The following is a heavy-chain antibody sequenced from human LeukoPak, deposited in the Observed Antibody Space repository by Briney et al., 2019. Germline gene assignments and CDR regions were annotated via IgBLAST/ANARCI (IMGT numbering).Heavy chain of an antibody. V-gene: IGHV1-8*01. CDR3: ARGPGYSSSWYFSWFDP. CDR2: MNPNSGNT. J-gene: IGHJ5*02. Sequence: ASVKVSCKASGYTFTSYDINWVRQATGPGLEWMGWMNPNSGNTGYAQKFQGRVTMTRNTSISTAYMELSSLRSEDTAVYYCARGPGYSSSWYFSWFDPWGQGTLVTVSS. D-gene: IGHD6-13*01. CDR1: GYTFTSYD.